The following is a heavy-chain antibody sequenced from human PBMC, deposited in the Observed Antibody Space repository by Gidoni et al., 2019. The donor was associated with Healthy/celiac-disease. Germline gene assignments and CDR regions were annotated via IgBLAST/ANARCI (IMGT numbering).Heavy chain of an antibody. V-gene: IGHV4-30-2*01. CDR2: TYHSGST. CDR1: GGSISSGCHS. J-gene: IGHJ5*02. D-gene: IGHD6-13*01. CDR3: ARVSSRGAGELDP. Sequence: QLHLQESGSGLVKPSQTLSLTGAVPGGSISSGCHSWRWIRQPPGTGREWIGSTYHSGSTYYNPSLKSRVTISVDRSKNQFSLKLSSVTAADTAVYYCARVSSRGAGELDPWGQGTLVTVSS.